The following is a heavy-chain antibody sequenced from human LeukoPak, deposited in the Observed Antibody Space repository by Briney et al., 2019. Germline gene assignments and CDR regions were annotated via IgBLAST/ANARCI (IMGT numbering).Heavy chain of an antibody. V-gene: IGHV3-11*01. Sequence: PGGSLRLSCAASGFTFSDYYMSWIRQAPGKGLEWVSYISSSGSTIYYADSVKGRFTISRDNAKNSLYLQMNSLRAEDTALYYCAKAGSVSSGYYIDYFDYWGQGTLVTVSS. CDR1: GFTFSDYY. CDR2: ISSSGSTI. CDR3: AKAGSVSSGYYIDYFDY. J-gene: IGHJ4*02. D-gene: IGHD3-22*01.